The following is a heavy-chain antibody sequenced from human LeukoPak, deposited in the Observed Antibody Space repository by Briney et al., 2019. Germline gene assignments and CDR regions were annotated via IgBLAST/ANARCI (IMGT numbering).Heavy chain of an antibody. CDR1: GGSISSYY. CDR3: ASTPSSRYYDFWSGYYPYYFDY. J-gene: IGHJ4*02. D-gene: IGHD3-3*01. CDR2: IYYSGST. Sequence: SETLSLTCTVSGGSISSYYWSWIRQPPGKGLEWIGYIYYSGSTNYNPSLKSRVTISVDTSKNQFSLKLSSVTAADTAVYYCASTPSSRYYDFWSGYYPYYFDYWGQGTLVTVSS. V-gene: IGHV4-59*01.